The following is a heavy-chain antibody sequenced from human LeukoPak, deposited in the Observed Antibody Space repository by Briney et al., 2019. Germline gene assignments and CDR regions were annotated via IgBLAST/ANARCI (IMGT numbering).Heavy chain of an antibody. J-gene: IGHJ4*02. CDR3: ARDDDSSGWYGGHDY. V-gene: IGHV3-48*02. CDR2: ISSSSSTI. D-gene: IGHD6-19*01. CDR1: GFTFSSYS. Sequence: GGSLRLSCVASGFTFSSYSMNWVRQAPGKGLEWVSYISSSSSTIYYADSVKGRFTTSRDNAKNSLYLQMNSLRDEDTAVYYCARDDDSSGWYGGHDYWGQGTLVTVSS.